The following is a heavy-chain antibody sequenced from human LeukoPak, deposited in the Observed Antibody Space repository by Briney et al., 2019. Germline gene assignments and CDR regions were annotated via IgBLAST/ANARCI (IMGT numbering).Heavy chain of an antibody. CDR2: IYYSGST. CDR1: GGTISNYY. Sequence: PSETLSLTCTVSGGTISNYYWSWIRQPPGKGLEWIGYIYYSGSTNYNPSLKSRVTISVDTSKNQFSLKLSSVTAADTAVYYCARAGYGGNLMFDYWGQGTLVTVSS. CDR3: ARAGYGGNLMFDY. J-gene: IGHJ4*02. D-gene: IGHD4-23*01. V-gene: IGHV4-59*01.